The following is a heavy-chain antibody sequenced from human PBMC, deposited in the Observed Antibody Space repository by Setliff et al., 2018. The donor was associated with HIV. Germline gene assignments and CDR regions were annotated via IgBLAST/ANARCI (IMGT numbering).Heavy chain of an antibody. Sequence: ASVKVSCKTSGYAFTYYSIHWVRQAPGQGLEWVGRINPDSRGTNYAQTFKGRVTMTRDTSVSKAYMARSRLKADDTAVFYCARGVKGIATTGKYYFDYWGQGTLVTVSS. CDR3: ARGVKGIATTGKYYFDY. CDR2: INPDSRGT. D-gene: IGHD6-13*01. V-gene: IGHV1-2*06. CDR1: GYAFTYYS. J-gene: IGHJ4*02.